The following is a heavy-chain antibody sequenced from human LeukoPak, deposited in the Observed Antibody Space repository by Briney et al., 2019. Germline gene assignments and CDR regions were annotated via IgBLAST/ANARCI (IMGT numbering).Heavy chain of an antibody. CDR1: GFTFSSYW. J-gene: IGHJ4*02. CDR3: ARIFSAYYFDY. D-gene: IGHD3-9*01. CDR2: INSDGSST. V-gene: IGHV3-74*01. Sequence: GGSLRLSCAASGFTFSSYWMHCVRQAPGKGLVWVSRINSDGSSTSYADSVKGRFTISRDNAKNTLYLQMNSLRAEDTAVYYCARIFSAYYFDYWGQGTLVTVSS.